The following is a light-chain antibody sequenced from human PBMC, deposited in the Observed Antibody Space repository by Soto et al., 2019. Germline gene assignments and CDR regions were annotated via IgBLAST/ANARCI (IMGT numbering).Light chain of an antibody. J-gene: IGLJ3*02. Sequence: QSVLTQPPSVSGTPGQRVTISCSGSSSNVGSNTVHWYQQVPGTAPKLLIFNDDKRPSGVPDRFSGSRSGTSASLAISGLQSDDEAVYFCSTWDDSLNGWVFGGGTKLTVL. V-gene: IGLV1-44*01. CDR3: STWDDSLNGWV. CDR1: SSNVGSNT. CDR2: NDD.